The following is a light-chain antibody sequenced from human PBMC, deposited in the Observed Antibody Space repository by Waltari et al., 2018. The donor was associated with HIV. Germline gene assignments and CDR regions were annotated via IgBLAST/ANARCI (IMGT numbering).Light chain of an antibody. CDR3: QQYGSSKGLT. J-gene: IGKJ4*01. Sequence: EIVLTQSPGTLSLSPGERVTLSCRASQSVSSSYLAWYQQKPGQAPRLLIYGASSRATGIPDRFSGSGSGTDFTLTISRLEPEDFAVYYCQQYGSSKGLTFGGGTKVEIK. CDR2: GAS. V-gene: IGKV3-20*01. CDR1: QSVSSSY.